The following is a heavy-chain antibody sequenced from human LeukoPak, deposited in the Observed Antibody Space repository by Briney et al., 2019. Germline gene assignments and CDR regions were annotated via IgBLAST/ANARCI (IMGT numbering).Heavy chain of an antibody. CDR3: ARDLIPSIVVVPAAMEAFDI. CDR2: MNPNSGNT. CDR1: GYTFTSYD. D-gene: IGHD2-2*01. Sequence: GASVKVSCKASGYTFTSYDINWVRQATGQGLEWMGWMNPNSGNTGYAQKFQGRVTMTTDTSTSTAYMELRSLRSDDTAVYYCARDLIPSIVVVPAAMEAFDIWGQGTMVTVSS. J-gene: IGHJ3*02. V-gene: IGHV1-8*01.